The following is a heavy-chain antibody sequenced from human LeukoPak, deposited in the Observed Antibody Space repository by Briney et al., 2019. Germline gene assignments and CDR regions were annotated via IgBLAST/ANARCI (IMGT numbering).Heavy chain of an antibody. J-gene: IGHJ4*02. V-gene: IGHV4-4*09. Sequence: SETLSLTCTVSGGLISSYYWSWIRQPPGKGLEWIGYIYTSGSTNYNPSLKSRVTISVDTSKNQFSLNLTSVTAADTAVYYCARCTSSRYANFDYRGQGTLVTVSS. CDR2: IYTSGST. CDR3: ARCTSSRYANFDY. CDR1: GGLISSYY. D-gene: IGHD6-25*01.